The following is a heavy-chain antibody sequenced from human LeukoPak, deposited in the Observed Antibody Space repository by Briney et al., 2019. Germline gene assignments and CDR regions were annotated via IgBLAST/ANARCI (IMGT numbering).Heavy chain of an antibody. Sequence: GGSLRLSCAASGFTFSSYGLSWVHQAPGKGLDWVSAISGSGTGTYYADSIKGRFTISRDNSRSTMYLQMDSLRVEDTAVYYCAKDRPASHGSGSFGDYWGRGTQVTVTT. V-gene: IGHV3-23*01. J-gene: IGHJ4*02. CDR1: GFTFSSYG. CDR2: ISGSGTGT. CDR3: AKDRPASHGSGSFGDY. D-gene: IGHD3-10*01.